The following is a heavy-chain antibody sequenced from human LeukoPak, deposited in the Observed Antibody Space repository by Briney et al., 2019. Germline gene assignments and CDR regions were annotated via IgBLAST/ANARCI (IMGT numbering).Heavy chain of an antibody. D-gene: IGHD2-15*01. V-gene: IGHV3-30*04. CDR3: ARDPARYCSGGSCYQTYYYYGMDV. CDR1: GFTFSSYA. Sequence: GGCLRLSCAASGFTFSSYAMDWVRQAPGKGLGWVAVISYDGSNKYYADSVKGRFTISRDNSKNTLYLQMNSLRAEDTAVYYCARDPARYCSGGSCYQTYYYYGMDVWGKGTTVTVSS. CDR2: ISYDGSNK. J-gene: IGHJ6*04.